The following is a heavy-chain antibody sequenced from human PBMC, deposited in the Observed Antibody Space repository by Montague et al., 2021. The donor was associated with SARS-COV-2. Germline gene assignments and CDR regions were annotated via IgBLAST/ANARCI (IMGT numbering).Heavy chain of an antibody. Sequence: SETLSLTCTVSGGSISSSSYYWGRLRQPPGQGLEWIGSIYYSGSTYYNPSLKSPVTISADTSKNQLPLKLSSATAAATAVYYCAGQENSSGWFKPDAFDIWGQGTMVTVSS. CDR1: GGSISSSSYY. CDR3: AGQENSSGWFKPDAFDI. J-gene: IGHJ3*02. V-gene: IGHV4-39*01. CDR2: IYYSGST. D-gene: IGHD6-19*01.